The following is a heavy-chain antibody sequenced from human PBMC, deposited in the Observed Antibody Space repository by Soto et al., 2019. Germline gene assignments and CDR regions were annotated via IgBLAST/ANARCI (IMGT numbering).Heavy chain of an antibody. Sequence: QVQLVESGGGGVQSGGALELPLAAPGPRFRGICFTLGPQGPSQGPGGVAVISSHGSDTYYADFVKGRFIISRDNFRNTLFLQMYRLRVDDTAVYYCTTHRGMQLWLPYFDSWGQGTQVTVSS. J-gene: IGHJ4*02. CDR2: ISSHGSDT. CDR3: TTHRGMQLWLPYFDS. CDR1: GPRFRGIC. D-gene: IGHD5-18*01. V-gene: IGHV3-30*16.